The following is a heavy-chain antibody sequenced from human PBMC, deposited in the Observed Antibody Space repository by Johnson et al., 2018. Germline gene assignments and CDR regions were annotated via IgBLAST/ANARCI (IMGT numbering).Heavy chain of an antibody. CDR2: ISYDGSNK. CDR3: AKDGRLLRCFDWAFIFQS. V-gene: IGHV3-30*18. D-gene: IGHD3-9*01. Sequence: QVQLVQSGGGVVQPGRSLRLSCAASGLTFSSYGMHWVRQAPGKGLEWVAVISYDGSNKYYADSVKGRFTISRDNSKNTLYLQMNSLRAGEMAVYYCAKDGRLLRCFDWAFIFQSWGQGTLVTVSS. CDR1: GLTFSSYG. J-gene: IGHJ1*01.